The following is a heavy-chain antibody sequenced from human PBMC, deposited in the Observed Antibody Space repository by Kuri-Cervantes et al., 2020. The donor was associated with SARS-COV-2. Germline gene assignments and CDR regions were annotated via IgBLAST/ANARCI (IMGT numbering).Heavy chain of an antibody. Sequence: ESLKISCAASGFTFSSYSMNWVRQAPGKGLEWIGEINHSGSTNYNPSLKSRVTVSVDTSKNQFSLKLSSVTAADTAVYYCARAPYDSSGSPFDYWGQGTLVTVSS. V-gene: IGHV4-34*01. J-gene: IGHJ4*02. D-gene: IGHD3-22*01. CDR1: GFTFSSYS. CDR3: ARAPYDSSGSPFDY. CDR2: INHSGST.